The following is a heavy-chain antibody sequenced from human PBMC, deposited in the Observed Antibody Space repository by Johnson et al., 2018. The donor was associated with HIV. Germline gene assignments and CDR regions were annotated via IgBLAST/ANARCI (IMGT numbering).Heavy chain of an antibody. V-gene: IGHV3-30-3*01. CDR1: GFTFRDSV. CDR2: TSVDGNSK. J-gene: IGHJ3*02. D-gene: IGHD6-19*01. Sequence: QEQLVESGGGVVQPGTSLRLSCAASGFTFRDSVMHWVRQAPGEGLEWVAGTSVDGNSKYYPDSLKGRFTISRDNSDNTLYLQMDSLTAEDTAVYYCARGQHSSGWCNVFDIWGQGTVVTVSS. CDR3: ARGQHSSGWCNVFDI.